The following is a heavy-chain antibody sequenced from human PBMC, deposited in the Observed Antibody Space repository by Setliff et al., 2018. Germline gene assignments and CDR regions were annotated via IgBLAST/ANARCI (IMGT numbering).Heavy chain of an antibody. CDR2: ISTSGST. V-gene: IGHV4-61*02. CDR3: ARGIAVAGSDY. CDR1: GGSISSYNYH. J-gene: IGHJ4*02. D-gene: IGHD6-19*01. Sequence: KPSETLSLTCTVSGGSISSYNYHWCWIRQPAGKRLEWIGPISTSGSTNYNPSLKSRVTISVDTSKNQFSLRLSSVTAADTAVYYCARGIAVAGSDYWGQGTLVTVSS.